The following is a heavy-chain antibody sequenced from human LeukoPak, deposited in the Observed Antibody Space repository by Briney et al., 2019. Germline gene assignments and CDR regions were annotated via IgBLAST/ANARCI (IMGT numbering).Heavy chain of an antibody. V-gene: IGHV3-7*04. J-gene: IGHJ4*02. Sequence: GGSLRLSCAASGFTFSGYWMSWVRQAPGKGLEWVANIKQDGSEKYYVDSVKGRFTISRDNAKNSLYLQMNSLRAEDTAVYYCARAMGTDYWGQGTLVTVSS. CDR3: ARAMGTDY. CDR1: GFTFSGYW. CDR2: IKQDGSEK. D-gene: IGHD7-27*01.